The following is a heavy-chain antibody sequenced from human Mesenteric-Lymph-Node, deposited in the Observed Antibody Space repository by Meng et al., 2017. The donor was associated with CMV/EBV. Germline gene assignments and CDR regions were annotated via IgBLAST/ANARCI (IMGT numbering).Heavy chain of an antibody. V-gene: IGHV4-61*01. D-gene: IGHD3-3*01. CDR1: GGSVSSHSYY. Sequence: SETLSLTCTVSGGSVSSHSYYWSWIRQPPGKGLEWIGYIYFSGSTNYNPSLKSRVTISVDRSKNQFSLRLSSMTAADTAVYYCARGGFGRGVVIPFYGMDVWGQGTTVTVSS. J-gene: IGHJ6*02. CDR2: IYFSGST. CDR3: ARGGFGRGVVIPFYGMDV.